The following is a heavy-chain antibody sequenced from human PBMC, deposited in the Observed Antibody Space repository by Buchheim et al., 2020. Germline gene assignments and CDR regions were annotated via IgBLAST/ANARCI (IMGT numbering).Heavy chain of an antibody. D-gene: IGHD3-10*01. V-gene: IGHV3-15*01. Sequence: EVQLVESGGGLVKPGGSLRLSCAASGFTFSNAWMSWFRQAPGKGLGWVGRIKSKTDGGTTDYAAPVKGRFTIPRDDPKNTLYLQMNSLKTEDTAVYYCTTDLIIREYYGSEIGDYWGQGTL. CDR2: IKSKTDGGTT. J-gene: IGHJ4*02. CDR1: GFTFSNAW. CDR3: TTDLIIREYYGSEIGDY.